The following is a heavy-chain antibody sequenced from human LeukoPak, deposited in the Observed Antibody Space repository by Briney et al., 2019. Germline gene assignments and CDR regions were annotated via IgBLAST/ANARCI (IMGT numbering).Heavy chain of an antibody. CDR3: ARQFCSGGSCYPGYYYYYYMDV. Sequence: GGSQRLSCAASGFTFSSYAMHWVRQAPGKGLEWVAVISYDGSNKYYADSVKGRFTISRDNSKNTLYLQMNSLRAEDTAVYYCARQFCSGGSCYPGYYYYYYMDVWGKGTTVTVSS. J-gene: IGHJ6*03. V-gene: IGHV3-30*04. D-gene: IGHD2-15*01. CDR2: ISYDGSNK. CDR1: GFTFSSYA.